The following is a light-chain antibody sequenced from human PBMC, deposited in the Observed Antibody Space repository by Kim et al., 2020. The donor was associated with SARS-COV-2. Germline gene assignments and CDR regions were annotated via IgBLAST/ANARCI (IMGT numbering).Light chain of an antibody. V-gene: IGKV3-11*01. CDR2: DVF. J-gene: IGKJ5*01. CDR3: KVLSFRPSIT. Sequence: QRATLSCNASQSVSSYLAWYHQKPGQPPRRLTYDVFNRATGITARCIRVRSRTDFPLTIFRLDRVAFAVNYCKVLSFRPSITFGQGTRLEIK. CDR1: QSVSSY.